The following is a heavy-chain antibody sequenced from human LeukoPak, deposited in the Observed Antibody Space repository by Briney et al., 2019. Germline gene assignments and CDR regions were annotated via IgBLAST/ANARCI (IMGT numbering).Heavy chain of an antibody. V-gene: IGHV1-2*02. CDR2: INPNSGAP. J-gene: IGHJ4*02. CDR1: GYTFTGYF. CDR3: ARVAYDSSGYYLYNLFDY. Sequence: ASVKVSCKASGYTFTGYFIHWVRQAPGQGLEWMGWINPNSGAPNYAQQFQGRVTMTRDTSISTACMELSRLTSDDTAVYYCARVAYDSSGYYLYNLFDYWGQGSLVTVSS. D-gene: IGHD3-22*01.